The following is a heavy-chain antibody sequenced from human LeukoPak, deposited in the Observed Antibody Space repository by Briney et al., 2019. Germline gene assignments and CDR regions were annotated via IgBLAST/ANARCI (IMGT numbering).Heavy chain of an antibody. CDR2: IVVGSGNT. V-gene: IGHV1-58*02. Sequence: SVKVSCKASGFTFTSSAMQWVRQARGQRLEWIGWIVVGSGNTNYAQKFQERVTITRDMSTSTAYMELSSLRSEDTAVYYCAAVLMVRGVTPDAFDIWGQGTMVTVSS. J-gene: IGHJ3*02. D-gene: IGHD3-10*01. CDR1: GFTFTSSA. CDR3: AAVLMVRGVTPDAFDI.